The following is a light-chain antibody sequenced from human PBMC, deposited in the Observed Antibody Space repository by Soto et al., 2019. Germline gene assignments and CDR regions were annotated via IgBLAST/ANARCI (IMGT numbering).Light chain of an antibody. CDR3: QQRHNWPRT. V-gene: IGKV3-11*01. CDR2: NAS. CDR1: QRVSVY. Sequence: EIVLTHSPATLSLSPGDRATLSCRASQRVSVYLAWYQQKPGQSPRLLIYNASNRATGIPARFSASGSGTDFTLTISSLEPEDFAVYYCQQRHNWPRTFGQGTKVDIK. J-gene: IGKJ1*01.